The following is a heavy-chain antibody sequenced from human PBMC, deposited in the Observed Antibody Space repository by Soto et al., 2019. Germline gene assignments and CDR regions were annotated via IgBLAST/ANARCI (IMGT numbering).Heavy chain of an antibody. CDR2: ISYEGRYK. J-gene: IGHJ4*02. V-gene: IGHV3-30*18. D-gene: IGHD5-18*01. Sequence: QVQLVESGGGVVQPGRSLRLSCAASGFIFSSYAMHWVRQAPGKGLEWVAVISYEGRYKFYADSVKGRFTISRDTSKNTLYLQMNSLRAEDTAVYYCAKELDVDTCCHFDYWGQGTLVTVSS. CDR1: GFIFSSYA. CDR3: AKELDVDTCCHFDY.